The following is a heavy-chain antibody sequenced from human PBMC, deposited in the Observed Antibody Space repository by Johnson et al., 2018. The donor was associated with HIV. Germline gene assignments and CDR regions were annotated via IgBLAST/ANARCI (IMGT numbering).Heavy chain of an antibody. CDR2: ISGSGGST. J-gene: IGHJ3*02. CDR3: AKGKSGSYWIGGDAFDI. Sequence: EVQLVESGGGLVQPGGSLRLSCAASGFTFSSYAMSWVRQAPGKGLEWVSAISGSGGSTYYADSVKGRFTISRDNSKNTLYLQMNSLRAEDTAVYYCAKGKSGSYWIGGDAFDIWGQGTMVTVSS. D-gene: IGHD1-26*01. CDR1: GFTFSSYA. V-gene: IGHV3-23*04.